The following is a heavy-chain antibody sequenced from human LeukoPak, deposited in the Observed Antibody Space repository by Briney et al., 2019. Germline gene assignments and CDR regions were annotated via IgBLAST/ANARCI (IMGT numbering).Heavy chain of an antibody. CDR1: GFTFRNYV. CDR3: ARASSGWSAGWFDP. Sequence: GGSLRLSCAASGFTFRNYVIHWVRQAPGKGLEWVAVTSSDLNVKLYADSVKGRFTISRDNPRSTLYLQMNSLRAEDTAVYYCARASSGWSAGWFDPWGQGTLVTVSS. J-gene: IGHJ5*02. CDR2: TSSDLNVK. V-gene: IGHV3-30-3*01. D-gene: IGHD6-19*01.